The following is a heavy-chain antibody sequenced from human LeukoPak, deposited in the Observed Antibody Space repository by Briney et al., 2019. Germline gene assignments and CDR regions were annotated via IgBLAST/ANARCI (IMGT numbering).Heavy chain of an antibody. Sequence: ASVKVSCKASGYTFTGYYMLWVRQAPGQGLEWMGWINPNSGGTNYAQKFQGRVTMTRDTSISTAYMELSRLRSDDTAVYYCVLSRYSSSWWLDYWGQGTLVTVSS. J-gene: IGHJ4*02. V-gene: IGHV1-2*02. CDR3: VLSRYSSSWWLDY. D-gene: IGHD6-13*01. CDR1: GYTFTGYY. CDR2: INPNSGGT.